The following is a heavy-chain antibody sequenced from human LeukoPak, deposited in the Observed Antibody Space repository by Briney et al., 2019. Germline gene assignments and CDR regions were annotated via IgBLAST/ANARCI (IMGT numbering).Heavy chain of an antibody. J-gene: IGHJ4*02. CDR3: ARETLGGRFDY. D-gene: IGHD4-23*01. Sequence: GGSLRLSCAATGFTFRTYNIHWVRQTPGKGLEWVAVTSYDGRNKFYSDSVKGRFTFSRDNSKNSVYLEMNSLRGEDTALYYCARETLGGRFDYWGQGTLVTVSS. CDR1: GFTFRTYN. CDR2: TSYDGRNK. V-gene: IGHV3-30*04.